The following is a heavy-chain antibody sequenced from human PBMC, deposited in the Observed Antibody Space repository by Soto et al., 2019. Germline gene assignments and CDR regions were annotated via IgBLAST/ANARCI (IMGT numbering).Heavy chain of an antibody. Sequence: QVPLVQSGAEVKKPGASVKVSCKASGYVFTGYGISWVRQAPGQGLEWMAWISAYNGNTKDAQKFQGRVSMTTDASTSTAYLELSSLRPDDTAVYYCARPSGEYGDYGLSLAYWGEGTLVTVSP. J-gene: IGHJ4*02. V-gene: IGHV1-18*01. CDR3: ARPSGEYGDYGLSLAY. D-gene: IGHD4-17*01. CDR2: ISAYNGNT. CDR1: GYVFTGYG.